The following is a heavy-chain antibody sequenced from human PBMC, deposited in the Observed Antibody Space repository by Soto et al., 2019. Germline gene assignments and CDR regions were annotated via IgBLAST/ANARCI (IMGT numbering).Heavy chain of an antibody. Sequence: HPGGSLRLSCAASGFTFSRYWMHWVRQVPGKGLVWIARINSDGSVTKYADSVRGRFTISRDNAKNTLYLQMNSLWAEDTAVYYCARLDYLDDSGSVHYWGQGALVTVSS. CDR2: INSDGSVT. J-gene: IGHJ4*02. CDR3: ARLDYLDDSGSVHY. V-gene: IGHV3-74*01. CDR1: GFTFSRYW. D-gene: IGHD1-26*01.